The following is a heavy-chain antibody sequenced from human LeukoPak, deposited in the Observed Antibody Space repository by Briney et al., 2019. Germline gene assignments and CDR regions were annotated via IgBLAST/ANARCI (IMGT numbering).Heavy chain of an antibody. Sequence: ASVTVSCKASGYTFTNNVVSWLRQAPGQGLAWMGWASGYNGNTHYAQKFQGRVTMTTDTLTSTAYMELTSLRSDDTAVYYCARDPPALFYFDYWGQGTLVTVSS. J-gene: IGHJ4*02. CDR2: ASGYNGNT. CDR1: GYTFTNNV. V-gene: IGHV1-18*01. CDR3: ARDPPALFYFDY.